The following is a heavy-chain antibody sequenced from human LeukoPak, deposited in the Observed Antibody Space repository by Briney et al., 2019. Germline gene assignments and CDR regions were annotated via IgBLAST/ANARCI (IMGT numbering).Heavy chain of an antibody. J-gene: IGHJ4*02. D-gene: IGHD3-22*01. Sequence: GGSLRLFCAASGFTFSNYWMSLVCEAPGKGPDRVANVKKDGSDKYYADSVKGRFAISRGNAKNSLFLQMNSLRADDTAVYHCARWEYDGSAHYLDNWGQGTLVAVSS. CDR1: GFTFSNYW. CDR2: VKKDGSDK. CDR3: ARWEYDGSAHYLDN. V-gene: IGHV3-7*01.